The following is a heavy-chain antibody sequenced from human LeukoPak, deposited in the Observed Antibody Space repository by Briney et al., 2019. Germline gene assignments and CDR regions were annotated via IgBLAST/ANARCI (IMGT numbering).Heavy chain of an antibody. D-gene: IGHD3-22*01. CDR3: ARHYYDRGTYYAFDI. J-gene: IGHJ3*02. Sequence: GSLRLSCAASGFTFNSYAMSWVRQAPGKGLEWIGSIYFRGNTYYNPSLKSRVTISVDTSNNHFSLNLRSVTAADTAVYSCARHYYDRGTYYAFDIWGQGTMVTVSS. CDR2: IYFRGNT. CDR1: GFTFNSYA. V-gene: IGHV4-39*01.